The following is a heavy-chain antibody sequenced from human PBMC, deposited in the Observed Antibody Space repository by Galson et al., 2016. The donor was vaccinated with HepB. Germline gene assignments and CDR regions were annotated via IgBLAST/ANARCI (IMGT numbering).Heavy chain of an antibody. D-gene: IGHD2-2*02. Sequence: SLRLSCAASGFTFSSYWMSWVRQAPGKGLEWVANIKEDGSEKYYVDSVKGRFTISRDNAKNSLYLQMNSLRAEDTAVYYCAREGGYCSSTSCYNYFGYWGQGTLVTVSS. CDR1: GFTFSSYW. J-gene: IGHJ4*02. CDR3: AREGGYCSSTSCYNYFGY. CDR2: IKEDGSEK. V-gene: IGHV3-7*03.